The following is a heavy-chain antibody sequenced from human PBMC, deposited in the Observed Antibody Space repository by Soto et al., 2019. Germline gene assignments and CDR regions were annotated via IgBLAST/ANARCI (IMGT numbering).Heavy chain of an antibody. J-gene: IGHJ6*04. V-gene: IGHV3-11*01. CDR2: ISSSGSTI. Sequence: GGSLRLSCAASGFTFSDYYMSWIRQAPGKGLEWVSYISSSGSTIYYADSVKGRFTISRDNAKNSLYLQMNSLRAEDTAVYYCAREAPYYDFWSGRKDRMDVWGKGTTVTVSS. CDR3: AREAPYYDFWSGRKDRMDV. D-gene: IGHD3-3*01. CDR1: GFTFSDYY.